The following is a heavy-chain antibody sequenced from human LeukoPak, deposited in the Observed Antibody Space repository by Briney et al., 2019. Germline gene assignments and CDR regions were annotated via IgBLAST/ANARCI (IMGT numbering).Heavy chain of an antibody. Sequence: SETLSPTCTVSGVSVSSGGYYWSWIRQPPGKGLEWIGYIYYSGSTNYNPSLKSRVTISRDTSKNQFSLKLSSLTAADTAVYYCAREAPYWYFDLWGRGTLVTVSS. CDR2: IYYSGST. CDR1: GVSVSSGGYY. V-gene: IGHV4-61*08. J-gene: IGHJ2*01. CDR3: AREAPYWYFDL.